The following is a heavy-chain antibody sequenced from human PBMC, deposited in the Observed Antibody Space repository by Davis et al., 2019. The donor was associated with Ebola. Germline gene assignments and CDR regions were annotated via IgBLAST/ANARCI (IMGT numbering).Heavy chain of an antibody. CDR3: ARDPSGSNYHYGMDV. V-gene: IGHV3-11*05. J-gene: IGHJ6*02. D-gene: IGHD4-11*01. CDR2: ISISGSDE. CDR1: GFTFSDYY. Sequence: GESLKISCAASGFTFSDYYMSWIRQAPGKGLEWVSYISISGSDEHYADSVKGRFTISRDNAKNSLYLQMNSLRAEDMAVYYCARDPSGSNYHYGMDVWGQGTTVTVSS.